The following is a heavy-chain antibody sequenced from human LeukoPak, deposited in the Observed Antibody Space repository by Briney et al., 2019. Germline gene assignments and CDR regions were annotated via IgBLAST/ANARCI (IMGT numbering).Heavy chain of an antibody. D-gene: IGHD6-13*01. J-gene: IGHJ4*02. CDR3: ARFIAAPYYFDY. Sequence: AGGSLRLSCAASGFTFSSYSMNWVRQAPGKGLEWVSFISSSRSYIYYADSVKGRFTISRDNAKNSLYLQMNSLRAEDTAVYYCARFIAAPYYFDYWGRGALVTVSS. CDR2: ISSSRSYI. V-gene: IGHV3-21*01. CDR1: GFTFSSYS.